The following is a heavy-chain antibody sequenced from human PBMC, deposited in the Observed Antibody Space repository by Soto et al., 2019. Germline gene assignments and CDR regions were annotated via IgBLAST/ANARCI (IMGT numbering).Heavy chain of an antibody. J-gene: IGHJ5*02. V-gene: IGHV1-69*15. CDR3: AKDGGADGYVGNWLDP. D-gene: IGHD5-12*01. Sequence: QVQLVQSGAEVKKPGSSVTVSCKASGGTFSNSAITWVRPAPGQGLEWVARIIPIFGTTNVAQKFQGRVTITADEHTTTAYMELSGLKSEDTVVYYCAKDGGADGYVGNWLDPWGQGTLVTVSS. CDR2: IIPIFGTT. CDR1: GGTFSNSA.